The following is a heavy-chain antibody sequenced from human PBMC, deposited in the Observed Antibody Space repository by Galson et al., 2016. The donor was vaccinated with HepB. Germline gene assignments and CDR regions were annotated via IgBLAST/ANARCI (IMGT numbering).Heavy chain of an antibody. CDR1: GFTFSDYY. CDR2: ISSSGSTI. CDR3: ARDRKVLLWFGEPEDY. Sequence: SLRLSCAASGFTFSDYYMNWIHQAPGKGLEWVSSISSSGSTIYYADSVKGRFIISRDNAKNSLYLQMNSLRAEDTAVYYCARDRKVLLWFGEPEDYWGQGTLVSVSS. V-gene: IGHV3-11*01. D-gene: IGHD3-10*01. J-gene: IGHJ4*02.